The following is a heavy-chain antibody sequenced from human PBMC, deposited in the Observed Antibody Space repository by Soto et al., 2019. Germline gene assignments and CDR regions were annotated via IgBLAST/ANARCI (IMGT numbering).Heavy chain of an antibody. CDR3: ARSSVGLPGTGYYGMDV. V-gene: IGHV4-59*01. D-gene: IGHD6-13*01. J-gene: IGHJ6*02. CDR1: GGSISSYY. CDR2: IYYSGST. Sequence: SETLSLTCTVSGGSISSYYWSWIRQPPGKGLEWIGYIYYSGSTNYNPSLKSRVTISVDTSKNQFSLKLSSVTAADTAVYYCARSSVGLPGTGYYGMDVWGQGTTVTVSS.